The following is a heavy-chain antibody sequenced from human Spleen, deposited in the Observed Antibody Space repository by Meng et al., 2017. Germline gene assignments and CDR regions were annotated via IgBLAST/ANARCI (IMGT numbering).Heavy chain of an antibody. Sequence: QWGAGLFKPSETLSLTCVVSGGSVSDYYWSWIRQPPGKGLEWIGEINHSGSTNYNPSLESRATISVDTSQNNLSLKLSSVTAADSAVYYCARGPTTMAHDFDYWGQGTLVTVSS. D-gene: IGHD4-11*01. J-gene: IGHJ4*02. CDR3: ARGPTTMAHDFDY. CDR2: INHSGST. V-gene: IGHV4-34*01. CDR1: GGSVSDYY.